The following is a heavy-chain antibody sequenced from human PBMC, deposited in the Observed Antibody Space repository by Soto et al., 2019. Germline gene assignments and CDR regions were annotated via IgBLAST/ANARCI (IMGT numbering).Heavy chain of an antibody. CDR2: ISESGDRT. D-gene: IGHD3-10*01. V-gene: IGHV3-23*01. Sequence: QLLQSGGDLVQPGGSLRLSCAVSGLTFPSHAMTWARQAPGKGLEWVSTISESGDRTFYADSVKDRFTISRDNSKYTLCLHLSSLRVEDTAVYYCVPGSSGGGGEDYWGQGSLVTVSS. J-gene: IGHJ4*02. CDR1: GLTFPSHA. CDR3: VPGSSGGGGEDY.